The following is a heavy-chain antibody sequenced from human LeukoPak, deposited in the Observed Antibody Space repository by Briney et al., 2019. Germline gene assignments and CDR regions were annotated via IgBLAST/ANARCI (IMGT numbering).Heavy chain of an antibody. CDR3: AKSDYYDSSGHGPAFDY. V-gene: IGHV4-61*01. CDR1: GGSVSSGSYY. Sequence: SETLSLTCTVSGGSVSSGSYYWSWIRQPPGKGLEWIGYIYYSGSTNYNPSLKSRVTISVDTSKNQFSLKLSSVTAADTAVYYCAKSDYYDSSGHGPAFDYWGQGTLVTVSS. CDR2: IYYSGST. D-gene: IGHD3-22*01. J-gene: IGHJ4*02.